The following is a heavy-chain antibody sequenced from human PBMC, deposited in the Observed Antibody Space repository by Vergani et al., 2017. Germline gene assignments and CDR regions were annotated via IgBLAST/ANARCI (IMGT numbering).Heavy chain of an antibody. Sequence: VQLVESGGGLIQPGGSLRLSCAASGFTVSSYGMHWVRQAPGKGLEWVAVIWYDGSNKYYADSVKGRFTISRDNSKNTLYLQMNSLRAEDTAVYYCASPVIAAAGTGGDYWGQGTLVTVSS. D-gene: IGHD6-13*01. CDR2: IWYDGSNK. CDR1: GFTVSSYG. CDR3: ASPVIAAAGTGGDY. V-gene: IGHV3-33*08. J-gene: IGHJ4*02.